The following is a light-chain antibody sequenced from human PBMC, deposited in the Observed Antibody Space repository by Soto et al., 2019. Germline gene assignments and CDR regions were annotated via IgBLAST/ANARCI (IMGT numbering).Light chain of an antibody. Sequence: DIQMTQSPSTLSASVGDRFTIACLARQSINIWLAWYQQKPGKAPKLLIYDASILESGVPSRFSGSGSGTEFTLTISSLQPDDFATYYCQQYNSYRTFGQGTKVDI. CDR2: DAS. CDR1: QSINIW. J-gene: IGKJ1*01. V-gene: IGKV1-5*01. CDR3: QQYNSYRT.